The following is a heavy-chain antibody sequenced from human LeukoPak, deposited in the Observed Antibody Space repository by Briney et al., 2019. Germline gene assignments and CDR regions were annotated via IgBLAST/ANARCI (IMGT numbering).Heavy chain of an antibody. CDR1: GFTFSSYA. D-gene: IGHD6-13*01. J-gene: IGHJ4*02. V-gene: IGHV3-64*01. CDR2: ISSNGGST. CDR3: ARDEIAAAGSFDY. Sequence: PGGSLRLSCAASGFTFSSYAMHWVRQAPGRGLEYVSAISSNGGSTYYANSVKGRFTISRDNSKNTLYLQMGSLRGEDMAVYYCARDEIAAAGSFDYWGQGTLVTVSS.